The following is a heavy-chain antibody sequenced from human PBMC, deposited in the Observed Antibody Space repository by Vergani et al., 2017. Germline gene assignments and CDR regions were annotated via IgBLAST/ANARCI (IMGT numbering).Heavy chain of an antibody. D-gene: IGHD3-22*01. V-gene: IGHV3-9*01. CDR2: ISWNSGSI. Sequence: EVQLVESGGGLVQPGRSLRLSCAASGFTFDDYAMHWVRQAPGKGLEWVSGISWNSGSIGYADSVKGRFTISRDNAKNSLYLQMNSLRAEDTALYYCAKSSSLYYYDSSGYYYFQHWGQGTLVTVSS. CDR1: GFTFDDYA. J-gene: IGHJ1*01. CDR3: AKSSSLYYYDSSGYYYFQH.